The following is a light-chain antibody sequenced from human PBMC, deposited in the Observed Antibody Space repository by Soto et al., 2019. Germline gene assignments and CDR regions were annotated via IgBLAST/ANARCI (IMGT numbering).Light chain of an antibody. CDR2: VNNDGSH. CDR3: QTWGTGIQV. V-gene: IGLV4-69*01. Sequence: QPVLTQSPSASASLGASVKVTCTLSSGHSNYAIAWHQQQPQKGPRYLMKVNNDGSHNKGDGIPDRFSGSSSGAERYLTISSLQSEDEADYYCQTWGTGIQVFGTGTKLTVL. J-gene: IGLJ1*01. CDR1: SGHSNYA.